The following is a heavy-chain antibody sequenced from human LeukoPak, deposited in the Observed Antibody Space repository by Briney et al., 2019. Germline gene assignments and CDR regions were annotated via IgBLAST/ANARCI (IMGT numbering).Heavy chain of an antibody. CDR1: GFSFSSCA. CDR2: ISGSGDST. Sequence: GGSLRLSCAASGFSFSSCAMSWVRQAPGKGLEWVSGISGSGDSTDYADSVKGRFTISRDNSKNTLYLQINSLRAEDTAVYYCARPPPDNLLTGSLYYFDNWGQGTLVTVSS. J-gene: IGHJ4*02. D-gene: IGHD3-9*01. CDR3: ARPPPDNLLTGSLYYFDN. V-gene: IGHV3-23*01.